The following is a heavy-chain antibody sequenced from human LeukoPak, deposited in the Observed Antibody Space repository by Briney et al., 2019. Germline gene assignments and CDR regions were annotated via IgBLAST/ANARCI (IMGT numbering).Heavy chain of an antibody. CDR3: ARDVGATDYYYYGMDV. J-gene: IGHJ6*02. Sequence: SQTLSLTCAISGDNVSSNSAAWNWIRQSPSRGLEWLGRTYYRSKWYNDYAVSVKSRITINPDTSKNQFSLQLNSVTPEDTAVYYCARDVGATDYYYYGMDVWGQGTTVTVSS. CDR1: GDNVSSNSAA. D-gene: IGHD1-26*01. V-gene: IGHV6-1*01. CDR2: TYYRSKWYN.